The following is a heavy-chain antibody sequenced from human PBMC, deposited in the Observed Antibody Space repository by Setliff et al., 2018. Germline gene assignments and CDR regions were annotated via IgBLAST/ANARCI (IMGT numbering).Heavy chain of an antibody. V-gene: IGHV3-23*03. J-gene: IGHJ4*02. D-gene: IGHD6-13*01. CDR3: AKCSSWHGHYPHFNY. CDR1: GFTFSTYA. CDR2: ISGDGGSI. Sequence: GGSLRLSCAASGFTFSTYAMSWVRQAPGKGLEWVSTISGDGGSIYYADSVKGRFTISRDNSNNTLYLQMSSLRAEDTAVYYCAKCSSWHGHYPHFNYWGQGTLVTVSS.